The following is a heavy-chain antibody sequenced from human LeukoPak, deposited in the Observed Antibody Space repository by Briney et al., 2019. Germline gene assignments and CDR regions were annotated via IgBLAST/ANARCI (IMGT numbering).Heavy chain of an antibody. V-gene: IGHV4-4*07. Sequence: SETLSLTCTVSGGSISSYYWSWIRQPAGRGLEWIGRIYTTGSTNYNPSLKSRVTMSSDTSKNQLSLKLTSVTAADTAVYYCARGAGDDLDYWGQGTLVSVSS. J-gene: IGHJ4*02. D-gene: IGHD7-27*01. CDR3: ARGAGDDLDY. CDR2: IYTTGST. CDR1: GGSISSYY.